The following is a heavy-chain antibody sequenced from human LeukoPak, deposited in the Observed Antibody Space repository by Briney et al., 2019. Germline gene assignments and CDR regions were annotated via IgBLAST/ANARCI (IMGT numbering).Heavy chain of an antibody. D-gene: IGHD2-21*01. Sequence: ASVKVSCKASGYTFTGYYMHWVRQAPGQGLEWMVWISFYNGNTNYAQKLQGRVTMTTDTSTSTAYMELSSLRPDDMAVYYCARGRGTIGSNRDFYFYYYMDIWGNGTTVTVSS. V-gene: IGHV1/OR15-2*02. J-gene: IGHJ6*03. CDR3: ARGRGTIGSNRDFYFYYYMDI. CDR1: GYTFTGYY. CDR2: ISFYNGNT.